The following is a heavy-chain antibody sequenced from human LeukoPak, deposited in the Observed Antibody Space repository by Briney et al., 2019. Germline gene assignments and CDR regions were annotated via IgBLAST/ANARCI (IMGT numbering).Heavy chain of an antibody. D-gene: IGHD3-10*01. Sequence: ASVKVSCKASGYTFTGYYMHWVRQAPGQGLEWMGWINPNSGGTNYAQKFQGRVTMTTDTSTSTAYMELRSLRSDDTAVYYCARDKYGSGSYYDYWGQGTLVTVSS. CDR3: ARDKYGSGSYYDY. CDR2: INPNSGGT. J-gene: IGHJ4*02. V-gene: IGHV1-2*02. CDR1: GYTFTGYY.